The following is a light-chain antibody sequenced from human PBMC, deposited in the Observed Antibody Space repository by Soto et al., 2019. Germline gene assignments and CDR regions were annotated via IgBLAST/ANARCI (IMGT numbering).Light chain of an antibody. CDR2: DVT. J-gene: IGLJ1*01. CDR3: SSYTSSSSYV. V-gene: IGLV2-14*01. Sequence: SVLTQPASVSGSPGQSITISCTGTSSDVGGYKYVSWYQQHPGKAPRLMIYDVTNRPSGVSNRFSGSKSGNTASLTISGLQAEEEADYYCSSYTSSSSYVFGTGTKVTV. CDR1: SSDVGGYKY.